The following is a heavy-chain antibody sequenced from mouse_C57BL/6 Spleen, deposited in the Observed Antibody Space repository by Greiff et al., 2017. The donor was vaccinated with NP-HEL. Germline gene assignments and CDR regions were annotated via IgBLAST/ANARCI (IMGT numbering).Heavy chain of an antibody. D-gene: IGHD2-3*01. CDR3: TGGWLLRDYWDD. CDR2: IDPENGDT. V-gene: IGHV14-4*01. Sequence: VQLQQSGAELVRPGASVKLSCTASGFNIHDAYMHWVKQRPEQGLEWIGWIDPENGDTEYASKFQGKATITADTSSHTAYLQLSSLTSEDTAVEYCTGGWLLRDYWDDGGQGTTLTVSS. CDR1: GFNIHDAY. J-gene: IGHJ2*01.